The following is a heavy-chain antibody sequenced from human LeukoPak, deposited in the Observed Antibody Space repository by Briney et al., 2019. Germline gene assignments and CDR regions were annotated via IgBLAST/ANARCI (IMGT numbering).Heavy chain of an antibody. J-gene: IGHJ4*02. V-gene: IGHV3-23*01. CDR2: ISGSGGIT. D-gene: IGHD6-13*01. Sequence: GGSLRLSCAASGFTFSNSGMHWVRQAPGKGLEWVSAISGSGGITFYADSVKGRFTISRDSSKNTVYLQMNSLRAEDTAVYYCAKSGREYSSSWYNFDYWGQGTLVTVSS. CDR3: AKSGREYSSSWYNFDY. CDR1: GFTFSNSG.